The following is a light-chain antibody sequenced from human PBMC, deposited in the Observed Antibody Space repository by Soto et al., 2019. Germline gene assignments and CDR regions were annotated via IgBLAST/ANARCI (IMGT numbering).Light chain of an antibody. CDR3: QDYGSSTRIT. CDR1: QRISSNY. V-gene: IGKV3-20*01. J-gene: IGKJ3*01. CDR2: AAS. Sequence: DIVLTQSPGTLSLSPGERATLSCRASQRISSNYLGWYPQKPGQAPRLLIYAASSRATGIPDGFSGSGSGTDFTLTISSLEPEDFAVYYCQDYGSSTRITFGPGTKVDIK.